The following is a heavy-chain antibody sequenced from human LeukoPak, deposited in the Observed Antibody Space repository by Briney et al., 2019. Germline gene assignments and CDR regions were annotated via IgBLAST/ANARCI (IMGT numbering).Heavy chain of an antibody. Sequence: GGSLRLSCAASGFTFSSYGMHWVRQAPGKGLEWVAVISYDGSNKYYADSVKGRFTISRDNSKNTLYLQMNSLRAEDTAVYYCAKDLRYSSSPPGGYWGQGTLVTVSS. CDR3: AKDLRYSSSPPGGY. CDR2: ISYDGSNK. V-gene: IGHV3-30*18. J-gene: IGHJ4*02. D-gene: IGHD6-6*01. CDR1: GFTFSSYG.